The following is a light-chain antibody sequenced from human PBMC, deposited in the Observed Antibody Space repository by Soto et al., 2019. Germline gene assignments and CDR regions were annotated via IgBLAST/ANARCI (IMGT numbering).Light chain of an antibody. V-gene: IGKV1-39*01. CDR2: AAS. Sequence: DIQMTQSPSSLSASVGDRVTIPCRASQSISNYLNWYQQKPGKAPKLLICAASSFQSGVPSRFSGSGSGTDFPLTISSLQPEDFATYYCQQTYSTPQTFGQGTKVEIK. CDR1: QSISNY. CDR3: QQTYSTPQT. J-gene: IGKJ1*01.